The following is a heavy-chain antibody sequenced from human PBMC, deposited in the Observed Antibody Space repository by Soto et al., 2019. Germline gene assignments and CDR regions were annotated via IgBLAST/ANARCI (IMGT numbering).Heavy chain of an antibody. J-gene: IGHJ5*02. D-gene: IGHD4-17*01. CDR1: GFTVSTNY. CDR3: ARGDGDYGRRLDP. Sequence: EVQLVESGGGLVQPGGSLRISCVASGFTVSTNYVSWVRQAPGKGLGWVSIIYDGGSTYYADSVKGRFTISRDNSKNTVYLQMNSLRGVDTAVYYCARGDGDYGRRLDPWGQGTLVTVSS. V-gene: IGHV3-66*01. CDR2: IYDGGST.